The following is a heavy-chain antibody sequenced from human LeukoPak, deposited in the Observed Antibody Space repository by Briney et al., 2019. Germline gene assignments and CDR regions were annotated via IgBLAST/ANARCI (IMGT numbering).Heavy chain of an antibody. CDR2: LNGDGTST. CDR1: GFTFSTYW. CDR3: ARTTSAKGDY. V-gene: IGHV3-74*01. D-gene: IGHD1-14*01. J-gene: IGHJ4*02. Sequence: GGSLRLSCAASGFTFSTYWMHWVRQVPGKGLVWVSRLNGDGTSTNYADSVKGRFTISRDNAKNTLYLQMNSLRAEDTAVYYCARTTSAKGDYWGQGTLVTVSS.